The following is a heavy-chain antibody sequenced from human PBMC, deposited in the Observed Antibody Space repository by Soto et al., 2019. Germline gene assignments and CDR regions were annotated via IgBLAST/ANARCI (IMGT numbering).Heavy chain of an antibody. Sequence: QVQLVESGGGLVKPGGSLRLSCAASGFTFSDYYMSWVRQAPGKGLEWISFISSSDSTTYYADSVKGRFTSTRDNAKNSRYMQMNTVRAEDTAVYYCARDEYDILTCWLSDYWCQGTLVTVSS. V-gene: IGHV3-11*01. CDR3: ARDEYDILTCWLSDY. CDR2: ISSSDSTT. J-gene: IGHJ4*02. CDR1: GFTFSDYY. D-gene: IGHD3-9*01.